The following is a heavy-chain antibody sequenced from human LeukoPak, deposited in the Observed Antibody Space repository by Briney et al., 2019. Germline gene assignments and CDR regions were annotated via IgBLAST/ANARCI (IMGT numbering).Heavy chain of an antibody. J-gene: IGHJ4*02. D-gene: IGHD3-22*01. V-gene: IGHV3-23*01. Sequence: GGSLRLSCAASGFTFSSYAMSWVRQAPGKGLEWVSAISGSGGSTYYADSVKGRFTISRDNAKNSLYLQMNSLRAEDTAVYYCASTRYDSSGPSLYFDYWGQGTLVTVSS. CDR3: ASTRYDSSGPSLYFDY. CDR2: ISGSGGST. CDR1: GFTFSSYA.